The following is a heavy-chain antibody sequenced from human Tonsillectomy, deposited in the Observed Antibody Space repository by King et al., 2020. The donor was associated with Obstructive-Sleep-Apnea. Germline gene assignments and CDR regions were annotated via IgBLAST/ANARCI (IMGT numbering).Heavy chain of an antibody. CDR3: AVDSPSGTTHWFDP. J-gene: IGHJ5*02. CDR2: IFPGDSDT. Sequence: VQLVESGAEVKKPGESLKISCQGSGYSFTDYWIGWVRQMPGKGLEWMGIIFPGDSDTRYSPSFQGQVTISADKSINTAYLQWSSLKASDTAIYYCAVDSPSGTTHWFDPWGQGTLVTVSS. D-gene: IGHD1-7*01. V-gene: IGHV5-51*01. CDR1: GYSFTDYW.